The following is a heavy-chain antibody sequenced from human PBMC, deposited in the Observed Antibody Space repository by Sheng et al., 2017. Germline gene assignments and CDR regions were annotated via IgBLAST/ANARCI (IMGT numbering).Heavy chain of an antibody. D-gene: IGHD4-17*01. Sequence: QVQLVQSGAEVKKPGASVKVSCKASGYTFTSYGISWVRQAPGQGLEWMGWISAYNGNTNYAQKLQGRVTMTTDTSTSTAYMELRSLRSDDTAVYYCARERGNYGDHRYGGLPEIYWGQGTLVTVSS. CDR1: GYTFTSYG. CDR2: ISAYNGNT. CDR3: ARERGNYGDHRYGGLPEIY. V-gene: IGHV1-18*01. J-gene: IGHJ4*02.